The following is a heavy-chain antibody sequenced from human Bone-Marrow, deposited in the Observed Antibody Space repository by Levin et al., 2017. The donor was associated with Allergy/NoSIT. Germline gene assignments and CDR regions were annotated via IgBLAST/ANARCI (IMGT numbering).Heavy chain of an antibody. CDR1: GGSISSSTYY. Sequence: SQTLSLTCSVSGGSISSSTYYWSWIRQFPGKGLQWIGYIYYTGSPYYNPSLKSRVSMSVDTSKNHFSLKLDSVTAADTAVYYCARNTTAYRGFDYWGQGILVTVSS. CDR3: ARNTTAYRGFDY. D-gene: IGHD1-1*01. V-gene: IGHV4-30-4*01. J-gene: IGHJ4*02. CDR2: IYYTGSP.